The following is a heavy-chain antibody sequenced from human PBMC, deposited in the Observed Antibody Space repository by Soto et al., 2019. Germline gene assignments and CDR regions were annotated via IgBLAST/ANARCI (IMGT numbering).Heavy chain of an antibody. CDR1: GGSFSGYY. J-gene: IGHJ5*02. Sequence: ASETLSLTCAVYGGSFSGYYWSRIRQPPGKGLEWIGEINHSGSTNYNPSLKSRVTISVDTSKNQFSLKLSSVTAADTAVYYCARGGRRIQLWLQSWFDPWGQGTLVTVSS. CDR3: ARGGRRIQLWLQSWFDP. D-gene: IGHD5-18*01. CDR2: INHSGST. V-gene: IGHV4-34*01.